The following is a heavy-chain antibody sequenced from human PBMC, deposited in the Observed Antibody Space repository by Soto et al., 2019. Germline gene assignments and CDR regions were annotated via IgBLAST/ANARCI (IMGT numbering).Heavy chain of an antibody. CDR3: AKDSYVGHDSRGYLGDN. CDR2: ISRYGDFT. J-gene: IGHJ4*01. Sequence: EVQLLESGGDLIQPGGSLRLSCAASGFTFNIYAMTWVRQAPGKGLEWVSAISRYGDFTYYADSVEGRFTISRDNYRNALYLQMNSMSADNTAVYYCAKDSYVGHDSRGYLGDNWGHGTLVTVSS. CDR1: GFTFNIYA. V-gene: IGHV3-23*01. D-gene: IGHD3-22*01.